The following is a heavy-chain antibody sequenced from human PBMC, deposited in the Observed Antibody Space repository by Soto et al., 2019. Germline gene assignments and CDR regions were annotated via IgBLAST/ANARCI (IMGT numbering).Heavy chain of an antibody. CDR2: IYTSGST. D-gene: IGHD6-6*01. CDR3: ARTQAYSSSPADNYYYYGMDV. V-gene: IGHV4-4*07. Sequence: PSETLSLTCTVSCGSISSYYWSWIRQPAGKGLEWIGRIYTSGSTNYNPSLKSRVTMSVDTSKNQFSLKLSSVTAADTAVYYCARTQAYSSSPADNYYYYGMDVWGQGTTVTVSS. CDR1: CGSISSYY. J-gene: IGHJ6*02.